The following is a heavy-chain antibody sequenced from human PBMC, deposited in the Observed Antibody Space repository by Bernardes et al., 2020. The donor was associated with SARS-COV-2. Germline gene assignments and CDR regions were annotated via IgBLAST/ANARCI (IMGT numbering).Heavy chain of an antibody. V-gene: IGHV4-61*08. D-gene: IGHD2-2*01. CDR2: IYSSGTF. J-gene: IGHJ4*02. Sequence: SETLSLTRTVSGGSVSSGGYYWTWIRQPPGKGLEWLGNIYSSGTFNTNPSLKSRVTISIDTSKNQFSLTLTSVTAADTAVYYCARGGSQGLIYAKGYIDYWGQGSLVTVSS. CDR3: ARGGSQGLIYAKGYIDY. CDR1: GGSVSSGGYY.